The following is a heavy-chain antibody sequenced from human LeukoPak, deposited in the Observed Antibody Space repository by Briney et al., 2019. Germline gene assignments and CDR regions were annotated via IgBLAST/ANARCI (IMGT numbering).Heavy chain of an antibody. V-gene: IGHV3-9*01. Sequence: GGSLRLSCAASGLTFDDYAMHWVRQAPGKGLEWVSGISWNSGSIGYADSVKGRFTISRDNAKNSLYLQMNSLRAEDTALYYCAKDPDYWGQGTLVTVSS. CDR3: AKDPDY. CDR2: ISWNSGSI. CDR1: GLTFDDYA. J-gene: IGHJ4*02.